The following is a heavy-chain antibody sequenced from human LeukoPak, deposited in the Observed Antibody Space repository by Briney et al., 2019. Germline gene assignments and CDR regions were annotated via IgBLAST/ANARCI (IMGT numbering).Heavy chain of an antibody. Sequence: PGGSLRLSCAASGFTFSSYTMNWVRQAPGKGLEWVSAISESSSYIYYADSVKGRFTISRDDAKNSLYLQMNSLTAEDTAVYYCARRGPLGCSGTSCFAGPVDSWGQGTLVTVSS. J-gene: IGHJ5*01. CDR2: ISESSSYI. CDR3: ARRGPLGCSGTSCFAGPVDS. CDR1: GFTFSSYT. V-gene: IGHV3-21*01. D-gene: IGHD2-2*01.